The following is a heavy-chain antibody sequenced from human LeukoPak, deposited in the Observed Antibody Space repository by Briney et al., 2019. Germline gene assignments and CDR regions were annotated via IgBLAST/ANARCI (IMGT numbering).Heavy chain of an antibody. D-gene: IGHD6-19*01. J-gene: IGHJ3*02. V-gene: IGHV6-1*01. CDR2: TYYRSKWYN. CDR1: GDSVSSNSAA. CDR3: AREFYSSGWPQDAFDI. Sequence: SQTLSLTCVISGDSVSSNSAAWNWIRQSPSRGLEWLGRTYYRSKWYNDYAISVKSRISINPDTSKNQFSLHLNSVTPEDTAVYYCAREFYSSGWPQDAFDIWGQGTMVTVSS.